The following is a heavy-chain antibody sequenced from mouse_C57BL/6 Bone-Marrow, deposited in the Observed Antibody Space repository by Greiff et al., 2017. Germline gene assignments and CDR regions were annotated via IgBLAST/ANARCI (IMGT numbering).Heavy chain of an antibody. CDR2: IRLKSDNYAT. Sequence: DVMLVESGGGLVQPGGSMKLSCVASGFTFSNYWMNWVRQSPEKGLEWVAQIRLKSDNYATHYAESVKGRFTISRDDSKSSVYLQMNNLRAEDTGIYYCDSAWFAYWGQGTLVTVSA. CDR3: DSAWFAY. CDR1: GFTFSNYW. V-gene: IGHV6-3*01. D-gene: IGHD2-13*01. J-gene: IGHJ3*01.